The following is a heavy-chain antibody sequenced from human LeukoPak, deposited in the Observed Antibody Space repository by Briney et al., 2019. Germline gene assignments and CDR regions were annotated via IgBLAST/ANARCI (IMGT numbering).Heavy chain of an antibody. CDR2: FSGGAGKT. CDR3: AKDQYIYGSSPFDY. J-gene: IGHJ4*02. D-gene: IGHD3-10*01. Sequence: GGSLRLSCAASGFTFSSYAMSWVRQAPGKRLEWVSSFSGGAGKTYYADSVKGRFTISRDNSQNTVYLQMSSLRAEDTAVYYGAKDQYIYGSSPFDYWGQGTLVTVSS. V-gene: IGHV3-23*01. CDR1: GFTFSSYA.